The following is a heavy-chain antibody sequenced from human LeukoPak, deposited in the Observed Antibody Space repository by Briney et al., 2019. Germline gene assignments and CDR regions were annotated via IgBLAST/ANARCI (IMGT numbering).Heavy chain of an antibody. CDR3: ARRGSSGWYDSFDY. D-gene: IGHD6-19*01. CDR2: INFDGSST. J-gene: IGHJ4*02. CDR1: GFTFSSYS. V-gene: IGHV3-74*01. Sequence: GGSLRLSCAASGFTFSSYSMNWVRQAPGKGLVWVSRINFDGSSTTYADSVKGRFTISRDNAKNTLYLQMNSLRAEDTAVYYCARRGSSGWYDSFDYWGQGTLVTVSS.